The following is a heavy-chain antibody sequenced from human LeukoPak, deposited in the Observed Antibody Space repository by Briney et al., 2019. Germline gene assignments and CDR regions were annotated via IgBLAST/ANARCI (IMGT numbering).Heavy chain of an antibody. CDR3: AREESIGRYQFLHDY. Sequence: SVTVSCKASGGTFSSYAISWVRQAPGQGLEWMGGIIPIFGTANYAQKFQGRVTITADKSTSTAYMELRSLTSDDTAVYYCAREESIGRYQFLHDYWGQGTLVTVSS. V-gene: IGHV1-69*06. D-gene: IGHD1-26*01. J-gene: IGHJ4*02. CDR2: IIPIFGTA. CDR1: GGTFSSYA.